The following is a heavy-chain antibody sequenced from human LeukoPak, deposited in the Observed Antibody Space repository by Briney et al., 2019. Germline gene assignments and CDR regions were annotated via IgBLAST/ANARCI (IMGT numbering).Heavy chain of an antibody. CDR1: GGSISNSRYY. CDR2: IYYSGST. D-gene: IGHD6-25*01. CDR3: ARGQRDAQNFDY. Sequence: SETLSLTCTVSGGSISNSRYYWGWIRQPPGKGLEWIGSIYYSGSTYYNPALKSRVTISVDTSKNQFSLKLSSVTAADTAVYYCARGQRDAQNFDYWGQGTLVTVSS. J-gene: IGHJ4*02. V-gene: IGHV4-39*07.